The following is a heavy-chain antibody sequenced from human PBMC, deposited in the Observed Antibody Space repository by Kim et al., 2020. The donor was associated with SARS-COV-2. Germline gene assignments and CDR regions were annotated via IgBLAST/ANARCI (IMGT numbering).Heavy chain of an antibody. D-gene: IGHD3-3*01. CDR2: ISYDGSNK. CDR1: GFTFSSYA. V-gene: IGHV3-30*04. J-gene: IGHJ5*02. CDR3: ARGWSGYSLLGWFDP. Sequence: GGSLRLSCAASGFTFSSYAMHWVRQAPGKGLEWVAVISYDGSNKYYVDSVKGRFTISRDNSKNTLYLQMNSLRAEDTAVYYCARGWSGYSLLGWFDPWGQGTLVTVSS.